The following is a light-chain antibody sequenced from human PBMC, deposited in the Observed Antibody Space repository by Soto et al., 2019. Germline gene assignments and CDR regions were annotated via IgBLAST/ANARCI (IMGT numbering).Light chain of an antibody. Sequence: EIVMTQSPATLSLSPGERATLSCRASQSVSSYLAWYQQKPGQAPSLLIYDASKRDTGIPARFSGSGSGTDFTLTISSLEPEDFAVYYCQQRSNWPITFGQGTRLEIK. CDR2: DAS. CDR1: QSVSSY. CDR3: QQRSNWPIT. J-gene: IGKJ5*01. V-gene: IGKV3-11*01.